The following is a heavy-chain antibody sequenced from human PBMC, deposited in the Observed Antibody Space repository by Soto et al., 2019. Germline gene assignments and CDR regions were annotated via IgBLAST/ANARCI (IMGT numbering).Heavy chain of an antibody. CDR3: AREVGLTMVRGVIHNWFDP. Sequence: ASVKVSCKASGGTFSSYAISWVRQAPGQGLEWMGGIIPIFGTANYAQKFQGRVTITADESTSTAYMELSSLRSEDTAVYYCAREVGLTMVRGVIHNWFDPWGQGTLVTVSS. CDR1: GGTFSSYA. V-gene: IGHV1-69*13. J-gene: IGHJ5*02. CDR2: IIPIFGTA. D-gene: IGHD3-10*01.